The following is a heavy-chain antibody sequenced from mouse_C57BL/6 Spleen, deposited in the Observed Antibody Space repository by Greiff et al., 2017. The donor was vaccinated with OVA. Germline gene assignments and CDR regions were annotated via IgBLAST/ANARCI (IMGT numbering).Heavy chain of an antibody. J-gene: IGHJ3*01. D-gene: IGHD3-2*02. CDR1: GYTFTSYW. CDR3: ARGAQATWFAY. V-gene: IGHV1-61*01. Sequence: LVRPGSSVKLSCKASGYTFTSYWMDWVKQRPGQGLEWIGNIYPSDSETHYNQKFKDKATLSVDKSSSTAYMQLSSLTSEDSAVYYCARGAQATWFAYWGQGTLVTVSA. CDR2: IYPSDSET.